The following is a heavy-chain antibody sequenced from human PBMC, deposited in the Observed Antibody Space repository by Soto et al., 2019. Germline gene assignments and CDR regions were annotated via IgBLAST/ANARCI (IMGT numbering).Heavy chain of an antibody. CDR1: AVG. D-gene: IGHD6-13*01. Sequence: QITLKESGPTLVKPTQTLTLTCTFSAVGVGWIRQPPGKALEWLALIYVNDDRRYSPSLTSRLTITKDTSTNQAVLTLTNMDPVDTATYYCAHFPAAGTPVLDYWGQGTLVTVSS. J-gene: IGHJ4*02. CDR2: IYVNDDR. V-gene: IGHV2-5*01. CDR3: AHFPAAGTPVLDY.